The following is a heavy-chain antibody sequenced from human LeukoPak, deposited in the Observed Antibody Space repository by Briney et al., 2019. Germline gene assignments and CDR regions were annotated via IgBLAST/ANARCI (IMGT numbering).Heavy chain of an antibody. CDR1: GFTFSSYS. D-gene: IGHD5-24*01. V-gene: IGHV3-21*01. CDR2: ITSSSTYI. J-gene: IGHJ4*02. Sequence: GGSLRLSCAASGFTFSSYSMNWVRQAPGKGLEWVSSITSSSTYIFYADSLKGRFTISRDNAKNSVYLQMNSLRAEDTAVYYCARAAGEMATIRYWGQGTLVTVSS. CDR3: ARAAGEMATIRY.